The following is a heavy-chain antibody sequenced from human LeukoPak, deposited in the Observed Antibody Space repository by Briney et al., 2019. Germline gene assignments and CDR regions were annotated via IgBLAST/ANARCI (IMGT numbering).Heavy chain of an antibody. CDR3: AQEMTTVTYSY. V-gene: IGHV1-69*04. D-gene: IGHD4-17*01. Sequence: SVKVSCKASGYTFSSYAISWVRQAPGQGLEWMGRIIPILGIANYAQKFQGRVTITADKSTSTAYMELSSLRSEDTAVYYCAQEMTTVTYSYWGQGTLVTVSS. J-gene: IGHJ4*02. CDR2: IIPILGIA. CDR1: GYTFSSYA.